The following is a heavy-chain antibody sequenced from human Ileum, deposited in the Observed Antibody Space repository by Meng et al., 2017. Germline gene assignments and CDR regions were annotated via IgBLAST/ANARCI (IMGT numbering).Heavy chain of an antibody. CDR1: GFTFNSYE. J-gene: IGHJ4*02. D-gene: IGHD4/OR15-4a*01. CDR3: ARFSPAYGGKYGDYLDY. Sequence: GGSLRLSCAASGFTFNSYEMSWVRQAPGKGLEWVSYFSSSGSSIYYADSVSGRFNISRDNPKNSLYLQMNSLRAEDTALYYCARFSPAYGGKYGDYLDYWGQGTLVTVSS. V-gene: IGHV3-48*03. CDR2: FSSSGSSI.